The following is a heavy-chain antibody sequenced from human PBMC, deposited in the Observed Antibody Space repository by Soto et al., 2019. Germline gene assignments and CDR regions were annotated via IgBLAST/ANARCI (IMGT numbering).Heavy chain of an antibody. CDR2: INSDESNT. CDR3: AKGGCSSTSCLDY. CDR1: GFTFSPYI. J-gene: IGHJ4*02. Sequence: GGSLRLSCAASGFTFSPYIMHWVRQAPGKGLVWVSRINSDESNTDYADSVKGRFTISRDNAKNTLYLQMNSLGAEDTAVYYCAKGGCSSTSCLDYWGQGTLVTVSS. V-gene: IGHV3-74*01. D-gene: IGHD2-2*01.